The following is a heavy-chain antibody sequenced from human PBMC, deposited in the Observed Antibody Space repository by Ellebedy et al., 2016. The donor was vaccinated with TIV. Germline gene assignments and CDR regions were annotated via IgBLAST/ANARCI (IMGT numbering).Heavy chain of an antibody. CDR2: TNTDGGFT. CDR1: GFNFRGYW. D-gene: IGHD1-1*01. Sequence: GESLKISXEASGFNFRGYWMHWVRQPPGKGLIWVARTNTDGGFTNYADSVRGRFTVSRDNARNTLFLQMNSLEAEDTAVYYCARDRTDYLDYWGQGTLVTVSS. CDR3: ARDRTDYLDY. J-gene: IGHJ4*02. V-gene: IGHV3-74*01.